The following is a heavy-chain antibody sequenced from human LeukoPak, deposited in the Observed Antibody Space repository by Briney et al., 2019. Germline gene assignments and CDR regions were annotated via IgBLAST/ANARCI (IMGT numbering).Heavy chain of an antibody. CDR1: GGSISSYY. V-gene: IGHV4-59*12. Sequence: PETLSLTCTVSGGSISSYYWSWIRQPPGKGLEWIGYIYYSGSTNYNPSLKSRVTISVDTSKNQFSLKLSSVTAADTAVYYCARAVGYCSSTSCYGANWYFDLWGRGTLVTVSS. D-gene: IGHD2-2*01. CDR2: IYYSGST. CDR3: ARAVGYCSSTSCYGANWYFDL. J-gene: IGHJ2*01.